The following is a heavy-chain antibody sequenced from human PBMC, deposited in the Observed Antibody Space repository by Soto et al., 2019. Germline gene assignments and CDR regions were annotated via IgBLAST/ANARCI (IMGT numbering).Heavy chain of an antibody. CDR2: MNPNSGHT. J-gene: IGHJ5*02. D-gene: IGHD2-2*01. CDR1: GYPFTSHD. CDR3: ASDMSTT. V-gene: IGHV1-8*01. Sequence: QVQLVQSGAEVKKPGASVKVSCKASGYPFTSHDINWMRQATGQGLEWMGWMNPNSGHTNYAQKFQGRVTLTRDTSISTAYMELTSLRSEYTAIYYCASDMSTTWGQGTLVTVSS.